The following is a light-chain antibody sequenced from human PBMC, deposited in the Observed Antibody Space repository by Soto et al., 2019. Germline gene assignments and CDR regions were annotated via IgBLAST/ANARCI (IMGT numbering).Light chain of an antibody. CDR3: SSYTSSNTLIYV. J-gene: IGLJ1*01. CDR1: SSDVGDYKY. CDR2: DVS. Sequence: QSALTQPASVSGSPGQSITISCTGTSSDVGDYKYVSWYQQHPGKAPKLMIYDVSDRPSGVSNRFSGSKSGNTASLTISGLQAEDEADYYCSSYTSSNTLIYVFGTGTKVTVL. V-gene: IGLV2-14*03.